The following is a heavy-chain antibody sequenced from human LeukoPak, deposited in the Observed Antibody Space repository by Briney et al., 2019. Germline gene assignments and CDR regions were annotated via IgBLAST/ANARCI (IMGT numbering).Heavy chain of an antibody. CDR2: ISSSSSTI. Sequence: GGSLRLSCAASGFTFSSYSMNWVRQVPGKGLEWVSYISSSSSTIYYADSVKGRFTISRDNAKNSLYLQMNSLRAEDTAVYYCAKVTYGSGTYGAFDYWGQGTLVTVSS. D-gene: IGHD3-10*01. V-gene: IGHV3-48*01. CDR3: AKVTYGSGTYGAFDY. J-gene: IGHJ4*02. CDR1: GFTFSSYS.